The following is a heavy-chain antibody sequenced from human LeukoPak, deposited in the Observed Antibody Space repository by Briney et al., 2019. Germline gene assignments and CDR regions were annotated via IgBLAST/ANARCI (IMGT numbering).Heavy chain of an antibody. CDR2: IYSGGST. D-gene: IGHD5-18*01. V-gene: IGHV3-66*01. Sequence: GGSLRLSCAASGFTVSSNYMSWVRQAPGKGLEWVSVIYSGGSTYYADSVKGRFTISRDNSKNTLYLQMNSLRAEDTAVYYCASSPLPGYSYGSYYFDYWGQGTLVTVSS. J-gene: IGHJ4*02. CDR3: ASSPLPGYSYGSYYFDY. CDR1: GFTVSSNY.